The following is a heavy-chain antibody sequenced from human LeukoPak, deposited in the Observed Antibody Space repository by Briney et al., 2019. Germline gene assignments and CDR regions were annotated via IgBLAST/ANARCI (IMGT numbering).Heavy chain of an antibody. J-gene: IGHJ4*02. Sequence: GGSLRLSCKGSGYSFTDYFMYWVRQAPGQGLEWMGRINPNTGGTRYSQKFQGRVTMTRDTSINTAYMELSSLRSDDTALYYCARGGASWFIDYWDQGTLVTVSS. D-gene: IGHD3-10*01. CDR1: GYSFTDYF. CDR3: ARGGASWFIDY. CDR2: INPNTGGT. V-gene: IGHV1-2*06.